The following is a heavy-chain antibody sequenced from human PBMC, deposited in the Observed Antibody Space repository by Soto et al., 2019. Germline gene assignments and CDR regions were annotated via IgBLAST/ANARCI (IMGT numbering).Heavy chain of an antibody. J-gene: IGHJ4*02. CDR2: ISAYNGNT. V-gene: IGHV1-18*04. D-gene: IGHD3-22*01. Sequence: ASVKVSCKASGYTFTSYGISWVRQAPGQGLEWMGWISAYNGNTNYAQKLQGRVTMATDTSTSTAYMELRSLRSDDTAVYYCARTRDFGDQDYYDSSGYPYYFDYWGQGTLVTVSS. CDR3: ARTRDFGDQDYYDSSGYPYYFDY. CDR1: GYTFTSYG.